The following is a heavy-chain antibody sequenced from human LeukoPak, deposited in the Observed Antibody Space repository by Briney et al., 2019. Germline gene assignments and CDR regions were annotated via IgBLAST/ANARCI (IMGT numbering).Heavy chain of an antibody. V-gene: IGHV3-74*01. Sequence: PGGSVRLTRVASGCIFSNYWMHSVRQVPGKGVLGVSRINVDGSRKIYPDSVKGRSAISSDNDKNTVSLQMHSLRVDDTAVYYCVGDLLIGGGSWSGPSLDSWGQGILVTVSS. D-gene: IGHD1-14*01. CDR1: GCIFSNYW. CDR3: VGDLLIGGGSWSGPSLDS. J-gene: IGHJ4*02. CDR2: INVDGSRK.